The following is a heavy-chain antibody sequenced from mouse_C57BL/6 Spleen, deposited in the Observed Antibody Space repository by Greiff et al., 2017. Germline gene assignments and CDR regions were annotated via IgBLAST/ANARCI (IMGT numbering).Heavy chain of an antibody. V-gene: IGHV1-15*01. Sequence: VKLQASGAELVRPGASVTLSCKASGYTFTDYEMHWVKQTPVHGLEWIGAIDPETGGTAYNQKFKGKAILTADKSSSTAYMELRSLTSADSAVYYCTRDELGAMDYWGQGTSVTVSS. CDR2: IDPETGGT. CDR3: TRDELGAMDY. D-gene: IGHD4-1*01. J-gene: IGHJ4*01. CDR1: GYTFTDYE.